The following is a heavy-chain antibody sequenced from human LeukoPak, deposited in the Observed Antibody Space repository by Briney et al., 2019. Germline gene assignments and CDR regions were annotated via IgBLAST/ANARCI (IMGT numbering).Heavy chain of an antibody. Sequence: SETLSLTCTVSGGSISSSSYYWSWIRQPPGKGLEWIGYIYYSGSTNYNPSLKSRVTISVDTSKNQFSLKLSSVTAADTAVYYCARGKTYYDISKDAFDIWGQGTMVTVSS. V-gene: IGHV4-61*01. J-gene: IGHJ3*02. CDR1: GGSISSSSYY. D-gene: IGHD3-22*01. CDR3: ARGKTYYDISKDAFDI. CDR2: IYYSGST.